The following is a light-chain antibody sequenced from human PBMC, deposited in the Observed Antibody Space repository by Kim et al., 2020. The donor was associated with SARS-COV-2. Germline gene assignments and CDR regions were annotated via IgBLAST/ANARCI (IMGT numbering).Light chain of an antibody. CDR3: AAWDDSVSGWV. V-gene: IGLV1-47*01. CDR1: SSNIGSNY. Sequence: QSVLTQPPSASGTPGQRVTISCSGSSSNIGSNYVYWYQQLPGTAPKLLIYRNNHRPSGVPDRFSGSKSGTSASLAISGLRSEDEADYYCAAWDDSVSGWVFGGGTKVTVL. CDR2: RNN. J-gene: IGLJ3*02.